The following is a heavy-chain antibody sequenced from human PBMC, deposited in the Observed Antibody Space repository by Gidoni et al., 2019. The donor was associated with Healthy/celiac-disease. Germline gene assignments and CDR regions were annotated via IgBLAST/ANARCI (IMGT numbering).Heavy chain of an antibody. CDR2: IYYSGST. CDR1: GGSIRSRSYY. V-gene: IGHV4-39*07. D-gene: IGHD3-10*01. CDR3: ARDRGYGSGLNWFDP. Sequence: QLQLQESGPGLVKPSETLSLTCTVSGGSIRSRSYYWGWIRQPPGKGPEWIGSIYYSGSTYDNPSFKSRVTISVDTSKNQLSRKRSSVTAADTAVYYCARDRGYGSGLNWFDPWGQGTLVTVSS. J-gene: IGHJ5*02.